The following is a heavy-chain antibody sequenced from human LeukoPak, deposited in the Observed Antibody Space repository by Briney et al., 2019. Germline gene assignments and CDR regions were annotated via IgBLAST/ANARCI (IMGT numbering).Heavy chain of an antibody. V-gene: IGHV3-11*04. J-gene: IGHJ4*02. CDR3: ARDRGDYGDCHDY. Sequence: GGSLRLSCAASGFPFSDYYMNWIRQAPGKGPEWVSHISSSDTTIYYADSVKGRFTISRDNAKNSLDLQMNSLRAEDTAMYYCARDRGDYGDCHDYWGPGTLVTVSS. CDR2: ISSSDTTI. CDR1: GFPFSDYY. D-gene: IGHD4-17*01.